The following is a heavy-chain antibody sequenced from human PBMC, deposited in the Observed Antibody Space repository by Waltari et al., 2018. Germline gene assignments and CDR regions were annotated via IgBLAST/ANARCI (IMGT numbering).Heavy chain of an antibody. D-gene: IGHD6-13*01. CDR2: IYYSGST. CDR1: GGSISSSSYY. V-gene: IGHV4-39*07. CDR3: ARNVSSISSSRDAFDY. J-gene: IGHJ4*02. Sequence: QLQLQESGPGLVKPSAPLSLTCTLPGGSISSSSYYWGGIRQPPGKGLEWIGSIYYSGSTYYNPSLKSLVTISVDTSKNQFSLKLSSVTAADTAVYYCARNVSSISSSRDAFDYWGQGTLVSVSS.